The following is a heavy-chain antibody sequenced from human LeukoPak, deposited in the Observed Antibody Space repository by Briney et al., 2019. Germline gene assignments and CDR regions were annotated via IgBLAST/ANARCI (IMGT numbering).Heavy chain of an antibody. V-gene: IGHV4-34*01. CDR2: INHSGST. Sequence: PSETLSLTCAVYGGSFSGYYWSWIRQPPGKGLEWIGEINHSGSTNYNPSFKSRVTISVDTSKNQFSLKLSSVTAADTAVYYCARRVTIFGVVMRAFDIWGQGTMVTVSS. J-gene: IGHJ3*02. D-gene: IGHD3-3*01. CDR3: ARRVTIFGVVMRAFDI. CDR1: GGSFSGYY.